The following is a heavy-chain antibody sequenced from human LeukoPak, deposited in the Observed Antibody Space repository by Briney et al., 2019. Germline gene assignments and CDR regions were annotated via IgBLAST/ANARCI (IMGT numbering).Heavy chain of an antibody. CDR2: IRQDGSEK. V-gene: IGHV3-7*01. J-gene: IGHJ4*02. Sequence: GGSLRLSCAASGFTFSSYWMSWVRQAPGKGLEWVANIRQDGSEKYYVDSVKGRFTISRDNAKNSLYLQMNSLRAEDTAVYYCASTYGDRYYFDYWGQGTLVTVSS. D-gene: IGHD4-17*01. CDR1: GFTFSSYW. CDR3: ASTYGDRYYFDY.